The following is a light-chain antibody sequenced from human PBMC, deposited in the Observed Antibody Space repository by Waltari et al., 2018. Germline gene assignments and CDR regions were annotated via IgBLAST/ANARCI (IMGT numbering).Light chain of an antibody. CDR3: GTWDSSLSAVV. Sequence: QSVLTQPPSVSAAPGQQVTISCSGSSSNIGNNYVSWYQQLPGTAPKLLTYDHDKRPSGIPYRVSGSKSGTSATLGITGLQTGDEADYYCGTWDSSLSAVVFGGGTKLTVL. V-gene: IGLV1-51*01. J-gene: IGLJ2*01. CDR1: SSNIGNNY. CDR2: DHD.